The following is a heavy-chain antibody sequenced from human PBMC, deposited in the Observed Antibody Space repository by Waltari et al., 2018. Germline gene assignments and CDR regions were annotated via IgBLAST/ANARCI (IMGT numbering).Heavy chain of an antibody. V-gene: IGHV3-11*06. CDR2: ITSRGVYT. Sequence: QVQLMESGGGLVKPGGSLRLSCAASGFTFTDYYMSWIRQAPGKGLGWISYITSRGVYTDYADSMEGRFTISRDNAKNSLYLMVNNLSAEDTAIYYCARSNVAHYFDNSAFDYWGQGALVTVSS. CDR3: ARSNVAHYFDNSAFDY. D-gene: IGHD3-22*01. CDR1: GFTFTDYY. J-gene: IGHJ4*02.